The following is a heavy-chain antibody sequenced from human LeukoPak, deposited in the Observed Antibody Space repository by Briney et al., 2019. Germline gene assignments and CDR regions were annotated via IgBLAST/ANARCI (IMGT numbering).Heavy chain of an antibody. V-gene: IGHV4-61*02. J-gene: IGHJ4*02. CDR1: GGSISSGSYY. Sequence: SETLSLTCTVSGGSISSGSYYWSWIRQPAGKGLEWIGRIYTSGSTNYNPSLKSRVTISVDTSKNQFSLKLSSVTAADTAVYYCVSSGSYSNFDYWGQGTLVTVSS. CDR2: IYTSGST. CDR3: VSSGSYSNFDY. D-gene: IGHD3-10*01.